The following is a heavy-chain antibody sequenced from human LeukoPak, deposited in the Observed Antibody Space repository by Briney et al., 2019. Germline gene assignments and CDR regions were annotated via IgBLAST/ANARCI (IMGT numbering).Heavy chain of an antibody. V-gene: IGHV1-69*04. CDR2: IIPILGIA. CDR1: GGTFSSYA. Sequence: GSSVKVSCKASGGTFSSYAISWVRQAPGQGLEWMGRIIPILGIANYAQKFQGRVTITADKSTSTAYMELSSLRSEDTAVYYCARVTGDLRYFDWSLDYWGQGTLATVSS. D-gene: IGHD3-9*01. CDR3: ARVTGDLRYFDWSLDY. J-gene: IGHJ4*02.